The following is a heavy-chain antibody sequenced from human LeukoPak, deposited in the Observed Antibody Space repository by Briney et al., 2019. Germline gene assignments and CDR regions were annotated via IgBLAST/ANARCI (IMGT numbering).Heavy chain of an antibody. D-gene: IGHD5-18*01. CDR1: GYSISSGYY. V-gene: IGHV4-38-2*02. CDR3: ARDGYSYGYGLDY. J-gene: IGHJ4*02. Sequence: SETLSLTCTVSGYSISSGYYWGWIRQPPGKGLEWIGSIYHSGSTYYNPSLKSRVTISVDTSKNQFSLKLSSVTAADTAVYYCARDGYSYGYGLDYWGQGTLVTVSS. CDR2: IYHSGST.